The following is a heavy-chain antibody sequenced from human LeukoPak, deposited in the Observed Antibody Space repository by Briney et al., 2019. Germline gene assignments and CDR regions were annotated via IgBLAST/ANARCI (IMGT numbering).Heavy chain of an antibody. CDR2: IKQDGGEK. Sequence: GGSLRLSCAASGFTFGSYWMSWVRQAPGKGLECVANIKQDGGEKYFADSVRGRFTISRDNAKTSLYLQMDSLRAEDTAVYYCARHFSFYDILTGSPPDYWGQGTLVTVSS. CDR3: ARHFSFYDILTGSPPDY. CDR1: GFTFGSYW. D-gene: IGHD3-9*01. V-gene: IGHV3-7*03. J-gene: IGHJ4*02.